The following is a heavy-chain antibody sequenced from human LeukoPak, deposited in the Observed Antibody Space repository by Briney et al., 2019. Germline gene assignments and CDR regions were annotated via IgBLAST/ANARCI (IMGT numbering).Heavy chain of an antibody. Sequence: GGSLGLSCAASGFTFSGYWMGWVRQAPGKGLEWVANIKQDGSEKYYVDSVKGRFTISRDNAENSLYLQLNSLRAEDTAVYYCARHRLWAYDYWGQGTLVTVSS. D-gene: IGHD7-27*01. CDR1: GFTFSGYW. CDR3: ARHRLWAYDY. V-gene: IGHV3-7*03. CDR2: IKQDGSEK. J-gene: IGHJ4*02.